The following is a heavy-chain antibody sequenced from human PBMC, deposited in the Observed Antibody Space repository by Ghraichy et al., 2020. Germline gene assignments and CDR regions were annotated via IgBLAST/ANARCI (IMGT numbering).Heavy chain of an antibody. CDR1: GGSDSSGSYY. Sequence: SETLSLTCTVSGGSDSSGSYYWSWIRQPPGKGLEWIGYIYYSGSTNYNPSLKSRVTISVDTSKNQFSLKLSSVTAADTAVYYCARVGIAAAGIGEADYWGQGTLVTVSS. V-gene: IGHV4-61*01. D-gene: IGHD6-13*01. CDR2: IYYSGST. CDR3: ARVGIAAAGIGEADY. J-gene: IGHJ4*02.